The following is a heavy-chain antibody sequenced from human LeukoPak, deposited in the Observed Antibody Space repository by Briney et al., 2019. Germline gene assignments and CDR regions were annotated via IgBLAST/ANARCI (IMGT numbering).Heavy chain of an antibody. CDR1: GFTFSSYE. CDR3: SRELVVAAATDY. D-gene: IGHD2-15*01. CDR2: ISSSASTI. J-gene: IGHJ4*02. V-gene: IGHV3-48*03. Sequence: GGSLRLSCAASGFTFSSYEMNWVRQAPGKGLEWVSYISSSASTIYYADSVKGRFTTSRDNAKNSLYLQMNSLRAEDTAVYYCSRELVVAAATDYWGQGSLVTVSS.